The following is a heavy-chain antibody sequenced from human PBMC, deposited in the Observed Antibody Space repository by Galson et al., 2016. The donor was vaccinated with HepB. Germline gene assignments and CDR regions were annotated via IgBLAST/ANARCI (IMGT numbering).Heavy chain of an antibody. CDR1: GASISSSNW. D-gene: IGHD3-10*01. CDR3: ATLDGEWVRYYFDF. J-gene: IGHJ4*02. Sequence: SETLSLTCAVSGASISSSNWWSWVRQPPGKGLEWIGDIWQSGSTNYNPSLKSRVTISLDKSKNQFSLKLTSVTAADTAVYYCATLDGEWVRYYFDFWGQGILVTVSS. V-gene: IGHV4-4*02. CDR2: IWQSGST.